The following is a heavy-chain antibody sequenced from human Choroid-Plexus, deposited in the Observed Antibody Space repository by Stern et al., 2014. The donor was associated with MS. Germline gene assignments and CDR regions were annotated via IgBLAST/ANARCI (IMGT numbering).Heavy chain of an antibody. CDR3: AKDRQYLTYFFDH. CDR2: VSYDGSNK. J-gene: IGHJ5*02. D-gene: IGHD2/OR15-2a*01. CDR1: GFTFGSCA. V-gene: IGHV3-30*18. Sequence: QVQLVESGGGVVQPGRPLRLSCVASGFTFGSCAMHWVRPAPGKGLEWVAGVSYDGSNKYYAGSVKGRFTISRDNSQNTLYMQMSSLRPEDTAVYYCAKDRQYLTYFFDHWGQGSLVTVSS.